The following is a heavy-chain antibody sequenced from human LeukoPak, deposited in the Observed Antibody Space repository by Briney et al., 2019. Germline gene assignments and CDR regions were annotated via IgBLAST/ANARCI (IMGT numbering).Heavy chain of an antibody. CDR2: ISSGSAYT. Sequence: GGSLRLSCAASGFIFSSYGMNWVRQAPGKGLEWVSSISSGSAYTYYADSVKGRFTISRDNAKNSLYLKMNSLRAEDTAVYYCARTGYGHNYFDYWGQGTLVTVSS. J-gene: IGHJ4*02. D-gene: IGHD3-16*02. CDR1: GFIFSSYG. V-gene: IGHV3-21*01. CDR3: ARTGYGHNYFDY.